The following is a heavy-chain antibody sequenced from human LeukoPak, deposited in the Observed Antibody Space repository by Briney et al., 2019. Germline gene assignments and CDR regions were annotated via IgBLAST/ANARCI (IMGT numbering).Heavy chain of an antibody. J-gene: IGHJ4*02. V-gene: IGHV1-2*02. CDR1: GYTFTGHY. D-gene: IGHD4-17*01. CDR3: ASGRYRGAVTPCDY. CDR2: INPKNGGT. Sequence: GASVKVSCKTSGYTFTGHYIHWVRQAPGQGLEWMGWINPKNGGTNHAQKFQGRVTMTRDTSISTAYMELSRLRSDDTAVYYCASGRYRGAVTPCDYWGQGTQVTVSS.